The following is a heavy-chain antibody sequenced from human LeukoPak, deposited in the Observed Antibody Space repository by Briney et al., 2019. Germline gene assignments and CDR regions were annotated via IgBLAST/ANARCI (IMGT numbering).Heavy chain of an antibody. V-gene: IGHV4-39*07. D-gene: IGHD6-25*01. Sequence: NASETLSLTCTVSGGSISDSRTWGWVRQPPGKGLEWIANIHSDGRTASNPSLRSRLTISQDTSKYQFSLKVSSVTAADTAFYYCARVLTAAGLDFWGQGTLVTVSS. CDR3: ARVLTAAGLDF. J-gene: IGHJ4*02. CDR1: GGSISDSRT. CDR2: IHSDGRT.